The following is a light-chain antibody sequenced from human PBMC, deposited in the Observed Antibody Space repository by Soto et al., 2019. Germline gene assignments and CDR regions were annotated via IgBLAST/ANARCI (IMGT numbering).Light chain of an antibody. CDR1: QSVSSNY. CDR2: GAS. V-gene: IGKV3-20*01. J-gene: IGKJ1*01. CDR3: QHFGSSPPWP. Sequence: ENVLTQFPGTLSLSPGERATLSCRASQSVSSNYLAWYQQKPGQAPRLLMYGASSRAAGIPDRFRGSGSGTDFTLTISRLEPDDFAVYYCQHFGSSPPWPFGQGTKVEMK.